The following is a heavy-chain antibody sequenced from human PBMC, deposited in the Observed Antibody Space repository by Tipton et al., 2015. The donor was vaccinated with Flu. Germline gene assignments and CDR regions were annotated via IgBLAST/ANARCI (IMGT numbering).Heavy chain of an antibody. J-gene: IGHJ4*02. Sequence: TLSLTCTVSGGSISSGSYYWTWIRQPAGKGLEWIGRIYTSGSTNYNPSLKSRVTISVDTSKNQFSLNLKSVTAADTAIYYCARVSPRRITSIVVRMVPEGYFDFWGQGTLVTVSP. CDR3: ARVSPRRITSIVVRMVPEGYFDF. CDR2: IYTSGST. V-gene: IGHV4-61*02. CDR1: GGSISSGSYY. D-gene: IGHD3-22*01.